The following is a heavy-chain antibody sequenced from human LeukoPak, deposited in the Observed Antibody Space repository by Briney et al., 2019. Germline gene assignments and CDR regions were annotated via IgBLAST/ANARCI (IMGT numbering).Heavy chain of an antibody. CDR3: AKESGVVPAATPYYFDY. CDR1: GFTFSSYG. CDR2: ISYDGSNK. Sequence: GRALRLSCAASGFTFSSYGMHGVRQAPCKGLEWVAVISYDGSNKYYADSVKGRFTISRDNSKNTLYLQMNSLRAEDTAVYYCAKESGVVPAATPYYFDYWGQGTLVTVSS. D-gene: IGHD2-2*01. V-gene: IGHV3-30*18. J-gene: IGHJ4*02.